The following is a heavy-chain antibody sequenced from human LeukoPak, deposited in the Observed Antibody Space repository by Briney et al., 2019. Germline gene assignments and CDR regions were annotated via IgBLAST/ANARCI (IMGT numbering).Heavy chain of an antibody. J-gene: IGHJ6*03. Sequence: SETLSLTCAVYGGSFSGYYWSWIRQPPGKGLEWIGEINHSGSTNYNPSLKSRVTISVDTSKNQFSLKLSSVTAADTAVYYCARGRYYYGSGSYWYYYYYMDVWGKGAAVTVSS. CDR2: INHSGST. CDR1: GGSFSGYY. D-gene: IGHD3-10*01. CDR3: ARGRYYYGSGSYWYYYYYMDV. V-gene: IGHV4-34*01.